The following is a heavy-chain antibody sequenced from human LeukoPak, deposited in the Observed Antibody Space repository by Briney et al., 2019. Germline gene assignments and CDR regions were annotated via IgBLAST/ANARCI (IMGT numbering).Heavy chain of an antibody. V-gene: IGHV3-30*18. Sequence: PGRSLRLSCAASGFIFSSFCMHWVRQAPGKGLEWVADISCAGSNENYADSVRGRFIISRDNAKNTLYLQMNSLRHEATAVCYCAKKRPGTTAAVDSWGQGTLVTVSS. J-gene: IGHJ4*02. D-gene: IGHD1-14*01. CDR3: AKKRPGTTAAVDS. CDR2: ISCAGSNE. CDR1: GFIFSSFC.